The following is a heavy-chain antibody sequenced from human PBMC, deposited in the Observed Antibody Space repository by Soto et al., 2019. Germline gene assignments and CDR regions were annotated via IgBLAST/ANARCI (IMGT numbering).Heavy chain of an antibody. J-gene: IGHJ6*02. D-gene: IGHD6-13*01. CDR1: GFTFSSHW. CDR3: ARAPYSRSTQYWYCNYGMDV. V-gene: IGHV3-7*03. Sequence: DAQLVESGGGLVQPGGSLRLSCEASGFTFSSHWMSWVRQAPGKGLEWVANTKQDGSEKYYVDSVKGRFTISRDNAKNSLYLQMNSLRAEDTAVYHCARAPYSRSTQYWYCNYGMDVWGQGTTVTVSS. CDR2: TKQDGSEK.